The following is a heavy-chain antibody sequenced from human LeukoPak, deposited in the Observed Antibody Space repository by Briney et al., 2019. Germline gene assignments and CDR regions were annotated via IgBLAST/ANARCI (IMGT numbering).Heavy chain of an antibody. J-gene: IGHJ4*02. D-gene: IGHD6-13*01. CDR2: ISASGGST. V-gene: IGHV3-23*01. Sequence: GGSLRLSCAASAFTVSNNHMSWVRQAPGMGLEWVSSISASGGSTYYADSVKGRFTISRDNSKSTLYLQMNTLRAEDTALYYCAKRIAAAGPYFDSWGQGTLVTVSS. CDR3: AKRIAAAGPYFDS. CDR1: AFTVSNNH.